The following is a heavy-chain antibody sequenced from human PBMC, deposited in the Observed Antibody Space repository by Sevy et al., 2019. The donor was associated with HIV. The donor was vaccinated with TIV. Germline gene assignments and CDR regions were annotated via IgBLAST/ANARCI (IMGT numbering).Heavy chain of an antibody. Sequence: SETLSLTCTVSGGSIRSTSHYWGWIRQPPGKGLEWIGSVFYSGRTNYKWSLKSRLSISVDTSKNQFALDLRSVTATDTAVYYCVRFSTHVLLMVTPTPRWAFDVWGQGAKVTVSS. D-gene: IGHD2-21*02. CDR3: VRFSTHVLLMVTPTPRWAFDV. CDR2: VFYSGRT. CDR1: GGSIRSTSHY. V-gene: IGHV4-39*01. J-gene: IGHJ3*01.